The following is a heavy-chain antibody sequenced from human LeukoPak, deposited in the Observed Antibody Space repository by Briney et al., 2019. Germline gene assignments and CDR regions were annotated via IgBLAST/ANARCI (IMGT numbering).Heavy chain of an antibody. CDR2: ISCYNGNT. CDR3: ARDAEAADTGY. V-gene: IGHV1-18*01. CDR1: GYTFTNYG. D-gene: IGHD6-25*01. Sequence: ASVKVSCKASGYTFTNYGISWVRQAPGQGLEWMGWISCYNGNTRYAQMVQGRVTITADESTSTAYMELSSLRSEDTAVYYCARDAEAADTGYWGQGTLVTVSS. J-gene: IGHJ4*02.